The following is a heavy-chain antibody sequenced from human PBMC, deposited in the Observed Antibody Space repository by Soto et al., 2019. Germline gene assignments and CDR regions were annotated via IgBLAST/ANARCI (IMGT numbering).Heavy chain of an antibody. D-gene: IGHD2-2*01. CDR1: GVSCDGYG. CDR2: IGHDGSQK. J-gene: IGHJ4*02. Sequence: PGGSLGLACAAPGVSCDGYGVQWVGQAPGKGREWGAVIGHDGSQKYYADSVKGRFTISRDNAKNSLYLQMNSLRAEDTAVYYCARDWPYCSSTSCYAGSGGLDYWGQGT. CDR3: ARDWPYCSSTSCYAGSGGLDY. V-gene: IGHV3-33*01.